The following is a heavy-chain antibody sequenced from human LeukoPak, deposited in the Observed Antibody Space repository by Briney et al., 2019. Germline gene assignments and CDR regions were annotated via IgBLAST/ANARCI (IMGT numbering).Heavy chain of an antibody. CDR1: GFTFSSYG. CDR2: IWYDGSNK. D-gene: IGHD4-17*01. J-gene: IGHJ4*02. V-gene: IGHV3-33*01. CDR3: ARAGRVDYGDYGYYFDY. Sequence: PGRSLRLSSAASGFTFSSYGMHWVRQAPGKGLEWVAVIWYDGSNKYYADSVKGRFTISRDNSKNTLYLQMNSLRAEDTAVYYCARAGRVDYGDYGYYFDYWGQGTLVTVSS.